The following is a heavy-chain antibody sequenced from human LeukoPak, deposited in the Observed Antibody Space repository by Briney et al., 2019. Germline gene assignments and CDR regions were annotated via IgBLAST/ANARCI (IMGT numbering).Heavy chain of an antibody. Sequence: ASVKVSCKASGYTFTGYYMHWVRQAPGQGLEWMGRINPNSGGTNYAQKVQGRVTMTRDTSISTAYVELSRLRSDDTAVYYCARETTLTGRYFYYYMDVWGKGTTVTVSS. CDR3: ARETTLTGRYFYYYMDV. CDR1: GYTFTGYY. D-gene: IGHD2/OR15-2a*01. V-gene: IGHV1-2*06. J-gene: IGHJ6*03. CDR2: INPNSGGT.